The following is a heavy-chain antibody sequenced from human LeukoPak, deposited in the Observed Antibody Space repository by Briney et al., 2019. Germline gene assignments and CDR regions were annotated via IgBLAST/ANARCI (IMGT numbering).Heavy chain of an antibody. Sequence: RGGSLRLLCAPCGFTFSSYSINWARQPPGEWLEWVSSISSSTSYIYYADSVKGRFTISRDNAKNSLYLQMNSLRAEDTAVYYCARDLGGYSSVFDYWGQGTLVTVSS. CDR3: ARDLGGYSSVFDY. D-gene: IGHD5-18*01. J-gene: IGHJ4*02. CDR1: GFTFSSYS. V-gene: IGHV3-21*01. CDR2: ISSSTSYI.